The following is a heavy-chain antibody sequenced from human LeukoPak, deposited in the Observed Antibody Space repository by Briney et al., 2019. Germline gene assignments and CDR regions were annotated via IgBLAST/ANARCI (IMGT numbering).Heavy chain of an antibody. CDR2: IYYSGST. D-gene: IGHD2-2*02. V-gene: IGHV4-59*01. J-gene: IGHJ6*03. CDR3: ARTGYSSSTSCYTASRPYYYYYMDV. CDR1: GGSISSYY. Sequence: TSETLSLTCTVSGGSISSYYWSWIRQPPGKGLEWIGYIYYSGSTNYNPSLKSRVTISVDTSKNHFSLKLSSVTAADTAVYYCARTGYSSSTSCYTASRPYYYYYMDVWGKGTTVSVSS.